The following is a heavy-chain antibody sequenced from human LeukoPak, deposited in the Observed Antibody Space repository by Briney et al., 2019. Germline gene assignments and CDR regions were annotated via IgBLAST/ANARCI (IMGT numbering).Heavy chain of an antibody. Sequence: GRSLRLSCAASGFTFSSYAMHWVRQAPGKGLEWVSYISSSGSTIYYADSVKGRFTISRDNAKNSLYLQMNSLRAEDTAVYYCERSSGYYHGMDVWGQGTTVTVSS. CDR3: ERSSGYYHGMDV. CDR2: ISSSGSTI. D-gene: IGHD3-22*01. CDR1: GFTFSSYA. V-gene: IGHV3-48*04. J-gene: IGHJ6*02.